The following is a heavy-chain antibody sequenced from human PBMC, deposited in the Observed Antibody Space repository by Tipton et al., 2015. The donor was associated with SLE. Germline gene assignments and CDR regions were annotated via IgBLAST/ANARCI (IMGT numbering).Heavy chain of an antibody. J-gene: IGHJ4*02. CDR2: INHSGST. Sequence: LRLSCAASGFTFSSYAMSWIRQPPGKGLEWIGEINHSGSTNYNPSLKSRVTISVDTSKNQFSLKLSSVTAADTAVYYCASGIFGVVIPGDYWGQGTLVTVSS. V-gene: IGHV4-34*01. CDR1: GFTFSSYA. D-gene: IGHD3-3*01. CDR3: ASGIFGVVIPGDY.